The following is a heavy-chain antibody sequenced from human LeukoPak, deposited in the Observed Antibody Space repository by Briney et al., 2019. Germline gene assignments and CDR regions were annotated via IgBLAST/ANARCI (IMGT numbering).Heavy chain of an antibody. CDR1: GFTFSSYE. Sequence: GGSLRLSCAASGFTFSSYEMNWVRQAPGKGLEWVSYISSSGSTIYYADSVKGRFTISRDNAKNSLYLQMNSLRAEDTAVYYCARVKDYYGSGSYSYFDYWGQGTLVTVSS. CDR2: ISSSGSTI. D-gene: IGHD3-10*01. J-gene: IGHJ4*02. CDR3: ARVKDYYGSGSYSYFDY. V-gene: IGHV3-48*03.